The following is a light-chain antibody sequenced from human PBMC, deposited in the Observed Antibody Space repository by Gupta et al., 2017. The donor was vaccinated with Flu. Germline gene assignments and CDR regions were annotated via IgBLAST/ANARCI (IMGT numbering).Light chain of an antibody. CDR3: SSYAGSNNVL. V-gene: IGLV2-8*01. CDR2: EVS. Sequence: QPALTQPPSASGSPGQSVTISCTGTSSDVGGYNYVSWYQQHSGKVPKLMIYEVSKRPSGIPDRFAGSKSGNTASLTVSGLQAEDEADYYCSSYAGSNNVLFGGGTKLTVL. CDR1: SSDVGGYNY. J-gene: IGLJ2*01.